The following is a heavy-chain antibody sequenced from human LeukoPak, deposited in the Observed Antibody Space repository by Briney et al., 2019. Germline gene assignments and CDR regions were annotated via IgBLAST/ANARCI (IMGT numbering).Heavy chain of an antibody. J-gene: IGHJ3*02. CDR3: ARDPGRTRDAFDI. CDR2: IIPIFGIA. Sequence: ASVKLSCKASGGTFSSYAISWVRQAPGQGLEWMGRIIPIFGIANYAQKFQGRVTITADKSTSTAYMELSSLRSEDTAVYYCARDPGRTRDAFDIWGQGTMVTVSS. V-gene: IGHV1-69*04. CDR1: GGTFSSYA. D-gene: IGHD1-1*01.